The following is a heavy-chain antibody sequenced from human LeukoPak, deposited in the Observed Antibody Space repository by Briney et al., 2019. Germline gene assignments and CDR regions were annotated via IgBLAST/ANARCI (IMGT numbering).Heavy chain of an antibody. D-gene: IGHD1-26*01. J-gene: IGHJ4*01. CDR3: ARDLSGTWTFDY. CDR2: ISDHGNNK. Sequence: GGSLRLSCATSGFTFPGYGIHGVRQAPGKGLEGVAVISDHGNNKHYTDSVKGRFTISRDDSHNTAYLQMNGLRTEDAALYYCARDLSGTWTFDYWGQGTLVTVFS. CDR1: GFTFPGYG. V-gene: IGHV3-30*19.